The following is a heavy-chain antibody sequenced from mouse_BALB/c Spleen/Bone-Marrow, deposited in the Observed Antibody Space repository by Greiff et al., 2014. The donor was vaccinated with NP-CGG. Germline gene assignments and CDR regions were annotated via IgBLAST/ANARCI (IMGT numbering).Heavy chain of an antibody. J-gene: IGHJ2*01. CDR1: GYAFSNYW. CDR3: ARCDGYSYYFDY. D-gene: IGHD2-3*01. V-gene: IGHV1-80*01. Sequence: QVQLQQSGADLVRPGSSVKISCKASGYAFSNYWMNWVKQRPGQGLEWIGQIYPGDGDTNYNEKFKGKATLTADKSSSTAYMQLSSLTSEDSAVYFCARCDGYSYYFDYWGQGTTLTVSS. CDR2: IYPGDGDT.